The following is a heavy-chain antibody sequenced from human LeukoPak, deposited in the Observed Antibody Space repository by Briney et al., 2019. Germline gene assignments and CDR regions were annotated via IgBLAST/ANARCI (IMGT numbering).Heavy chain of an antibody. Sequence: SETLSLTCTVSGGSISNYYWTWIRQSPGKGLEWIGYIYSSGSTKYNPSLKSRATISVDTSKNQFSLNLSSVTAADTALYYCARLPSGSSPFDYWGQGTLVTVSS. V-gene: IGHV4-59*08. J-gene: IGHJ4*02. CDR2: IYSSGST. CDR3: ARLPSGSSPFDY. D-gene: IGHD3-10*01. CDR1: GGSISNYY.